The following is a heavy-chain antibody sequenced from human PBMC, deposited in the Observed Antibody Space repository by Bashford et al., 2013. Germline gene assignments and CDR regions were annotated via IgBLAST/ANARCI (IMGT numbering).Heavy chain of an antibody. CDR2: SALTMVT. D-gene: IGHD4-17*01. CDR3: ARDPPTVTPDGNWFDP. V-gene: IGHV1-18*01. J-gene: IGHJ5*02. Sequence: WVRQAPGQGLEWMDGSALTMVTQTNAQKLQGRVTMTTDTSTSTAYMELRSLRSDDTAVYYCARDPPTVTPDGNWFDPWGQGTLVTVSS.